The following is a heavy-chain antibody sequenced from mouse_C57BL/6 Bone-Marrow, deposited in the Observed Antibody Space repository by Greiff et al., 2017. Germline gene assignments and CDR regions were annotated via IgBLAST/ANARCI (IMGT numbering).Heavy chain of an antibody. J-gene: IGHJ4*01. V-gene: IGHV2-9*01. D-gene: IGHD1-1*01. CDR3: AKHGDYGSSPHYYAMDY. Sequence: VKLLESGPGLVAPSQSLSITCTVSGFSLTSYGVDWVRQPPGKGLEWLGVIRGGGSTDYNSALMSRLSISKDNSKSQVFLKMNSLQTDDTAMYYCAKHGDYGSSPHYYAMDYWGQGTSVTVSS. CDR2: IRGGGST. CDR1: GFSLTSYG.